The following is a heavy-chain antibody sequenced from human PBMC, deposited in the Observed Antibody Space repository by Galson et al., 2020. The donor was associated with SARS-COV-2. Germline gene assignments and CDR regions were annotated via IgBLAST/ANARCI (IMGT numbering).Heavy chain of an antibody. V-gene: IGHV3-11*06. CDR3: ARATYYYDSSGYQNFDY. D-gene: IGHD3-22*01. J-gene: IGHJ4*02. CDR1: GFTFSDYY. CDR2: ISSSRSYT. Sequence: GESLKISCAASGFTFSDYYMSWIRQAPGQGLEWVSYISSSRSYTNYADSVKGRFTISRDNAKNSLYLQMNSLRAEDTAVYYCARATYYYDSSGYQNFDYWGQGTLVTVSS.